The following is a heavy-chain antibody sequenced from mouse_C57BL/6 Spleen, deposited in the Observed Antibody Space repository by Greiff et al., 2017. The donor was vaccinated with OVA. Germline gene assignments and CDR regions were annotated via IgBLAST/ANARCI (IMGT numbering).Heavy chain of an antibody. D-gene: IGHD1-1*01. V-gene: IGHV1-64*01. Sequence: QVQLQQPGAELVKPGASVKLSCKASGYTFTSYWMHWVKQRPGQGLEWIGMIHPNSGSTNYNEKFKSKATLTVDKSSNTAYLQLSSLTSEDTAVYYCTTGLWAPAWFAYWGQGTLVTVSA. CDR1: GYTFTSYW. CDR3: TTGLWAPAWFAY. CDR2: IHPNSGST. J-gene: IGHJ3*01.